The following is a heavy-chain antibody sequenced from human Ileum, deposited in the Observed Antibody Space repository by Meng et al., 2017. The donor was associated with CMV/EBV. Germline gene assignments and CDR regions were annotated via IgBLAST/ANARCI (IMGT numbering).Heavy chain of an antibody. CDR1: GDSISLHY. CDR3: ATYIPGRSGVGY. V-gene: IGHV4-4*07. J-gene: IGHJ4*01. Sequence: QVPLEGAGPSLVKPSEILSLTCSVSGDSISLHYWNWIRQPAGKGLEWIGRIYVSGSTNYNSSLRGRITLSVDKAKNQFSLNLNSVTAADTAVYYCATYIPGRSGVGYWGHGTLVTVSS. CDR2: IYVSGST. D-gene: IGHD1-14*01.